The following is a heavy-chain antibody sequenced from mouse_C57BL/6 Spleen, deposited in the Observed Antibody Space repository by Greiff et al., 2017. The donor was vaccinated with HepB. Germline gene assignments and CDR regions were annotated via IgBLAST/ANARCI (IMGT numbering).Heavy chain of an antibody. D-gene: IGHD2-3*01. CDR3: ARSGWDYYAMDY. Sequence: QVQLQQSGAELVRPGTSVKVSCKASGYAFTNYLIEWVKQRPGQGLEWIGVINPGRGGTNYNAKFKGKATLTADKSSSTAYMQLSSLTSEDSAVYFWARSGWDYYAMDYWGQGTSVTVAS. J-gene: IGHJ4*01. CDR2: INPGRGGT. CDR1: GYAFTNYL. V-gene: IGHV1-54*01.